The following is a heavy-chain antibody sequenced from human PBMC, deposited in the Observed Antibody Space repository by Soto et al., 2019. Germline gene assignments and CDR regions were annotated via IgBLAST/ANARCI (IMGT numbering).Heavy chain of an antibody. J-gene: IGHJ6*02. CDR3: ARRIPFGYGMDV. Sequence: GGSLRLSCAASGFTFNTYAMNWVRQAPGKGLEYVSDITSSGGNTDYASSVKGRFTISRDNSKNTLYLQMGSLRAEDMAVYYCARRIPFGYGMDVWGQGTTVTVSS. CDR2: ITSSGGNT. V-gene: IGHV3-64*01. CDR1: GFTFNTYA. D-gene: IGHD2-21*01.